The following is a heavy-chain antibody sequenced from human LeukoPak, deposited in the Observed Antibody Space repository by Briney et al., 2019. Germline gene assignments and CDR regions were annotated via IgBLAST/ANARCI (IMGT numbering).Heavy chain of an antibody. J-gene: IGHJ6*03. Sequence: SQTLSLTCTVSGGSISSGDYSWSWIRQLPGKGLEWIGYIHYSGSTTYNPSLKSRVNISVDTSKNQFSLKLNSVTAADTAVYYCARASDGYDSSGYYYPAHYYYYYYYMDVWGKGTTVTVSS. CDR2: IHYSGST. CDR1: GGSISSGDYS. V-gene: IGHV4-30-4*08. D-gene: IGHD3-22*01. CDR3: ARASDGYDSSGYYYPAHYYYYYYYMDV.